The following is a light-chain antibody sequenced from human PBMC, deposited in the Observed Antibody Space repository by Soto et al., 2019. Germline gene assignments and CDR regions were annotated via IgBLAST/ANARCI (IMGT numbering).Light chain of an antibody. CDR3: QHRTNFI. CDR1: QSVPNY. Sequence: EIVLTQSPVTLSLSPGESATLSCRASQSVPNYFSWYQQQHGQAPLLLIYDASHRAAGVPARFSGGEAGTDFTLTISSLEHEDFAFYYCQHRTNFIFGQGTRLDIK. J-gene: IGKJ5*01. V-gene: IGKV3-11*01. CDR2: DAS.